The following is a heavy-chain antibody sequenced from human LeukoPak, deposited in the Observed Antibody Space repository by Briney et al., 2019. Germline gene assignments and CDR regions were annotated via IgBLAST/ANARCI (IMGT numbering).Heavy chain of an antibody. Sequence: PSETLSLTCAVYGGSFSGYYWSWIRQPPGKGLEWIGEINHNGSTNYNPSLKSRVTISVDTSKNQFSLKLSSVTAADTAVYYCARAVVVTAYDFWGQGTLVTVSS. CDR3: ARAVVVTAYDF. V-gene: IGHV4-34*01. J-gene: IGHJ4*02. CDR1: GGSFSGYY. D-gene: IGHD2-21*02. CDR2: INHNGST.